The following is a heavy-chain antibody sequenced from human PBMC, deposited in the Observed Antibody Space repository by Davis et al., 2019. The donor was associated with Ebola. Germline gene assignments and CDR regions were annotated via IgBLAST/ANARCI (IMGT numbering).Heavy chain of an antibody. CDR1: GFTLSSSG. V-gene: IGHV3-30*03. D-gene: IGHD3-10*01. Sequence: GESLKISCAASGFTLSSSGVHWVRQAPGKGLEWVAVISYDGSNKYYADSVKGRFTISRDNAKDTLYLQMNSLGVEDTAVYYCARGGGGLDVWGQGTKVTVSS. CDR2: ISYDGSNK. CDR3: ARGGGGLDV. J-gene: IGHJ6*02.